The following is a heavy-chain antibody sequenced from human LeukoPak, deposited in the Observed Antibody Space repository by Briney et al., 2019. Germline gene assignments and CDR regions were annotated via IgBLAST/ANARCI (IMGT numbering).Heavy chain of an antibody. CDR2: IYYSGST. V-gene: IGHV4-31*03. CDR3: ARDIGYCSSTSCSKWFDP. CDR1: GRSISSGGHY. Sequence: SQTLSLGCTVSGRSISSGGHYWSSIRQHPGKGLDWIGYIYYSGSTYYNPCLKSRVTISVDTSTNQFSLKLSSVTAADTAVYYCARDIGYCSSTSCSKWFDPWGQGTLVTVS. J-gene: IGHJ5*02. D-gene: IGHD2-2*01.